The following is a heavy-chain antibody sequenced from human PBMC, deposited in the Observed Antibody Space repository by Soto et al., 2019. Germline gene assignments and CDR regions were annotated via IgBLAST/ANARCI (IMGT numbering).Heavy chain of an antibody. CDR2: ISGSGGST. CDR3: AKQSGSYHYYYHGMDV. D-gene: IGHD1-26*01. V-gene: IGHV3-23*01. Sequence: GGSLRLSCAASGFTFSSYAMSWVRQAPGKGPEWVSAISGSGGSTYYADSVKGRFTISRDNSKNTLYLQMNSLRAEDTAVYYCAKQSGSYHYYYHGMDVWGQGTTVTVSS. J-gene: IGHJ6*02. CDR1: GFTFSSYA.